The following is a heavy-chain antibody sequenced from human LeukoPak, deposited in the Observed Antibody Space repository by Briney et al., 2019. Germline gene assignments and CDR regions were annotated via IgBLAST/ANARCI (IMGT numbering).Heavy chain of an antibody. Sequence: PSETLSLTCAVSPGSFSTYYWSWLRQPPGKGLEWLGEINHSGATNYNPSLKSRVTISVDTSKNYFSLKLTSVTAADTALYYCAIERSCSDGGCYSGSFDLWGQGTVVAVSS. CDR2: INHSGAT. D-gene: IGHD2-15*01. V-gene: IGHV4-34*01. J-gene: IGHJ3*01. CDR3: AIERSCSDGGCYSGSFDL. CDR1: PGSFSTYY.